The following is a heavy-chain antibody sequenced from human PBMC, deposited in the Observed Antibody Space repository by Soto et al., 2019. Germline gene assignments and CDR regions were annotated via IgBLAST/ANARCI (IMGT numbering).Heavy chain of an antibody. CDR2: IYTSGST. Sequence: QVQLQESGPGLVKPSETLSLTCTVSGGSISSYYWSWIRQPAGKGLEWIGRIYTSGSTNYNPSLKGRGTMFVETSKNQFPLEASSVDAADTAVYYCARDQEDYYGSGTQRGYYGMDVWGQGTTVTVSS. D-gene: IGHD3-10*01. CDR3: ARDQEDYYGSGTQRGYYGMDV. CDR1: GGSISSYY. J-gene: IGHJ6*02. V-gene: IGHV4-4*07.